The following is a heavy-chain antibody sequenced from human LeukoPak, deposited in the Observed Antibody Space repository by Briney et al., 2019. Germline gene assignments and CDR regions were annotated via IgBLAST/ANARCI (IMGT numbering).Heavy chain of an antibody. J-gene: IGHJ3*02. CDR2: IYPGDSDT. CDR1: GYTFTSYW. D-gene: IGHD6-19*01. CDR3: ATTLGPSSVAGTGAFDI. V-gene: IGHV5-51*01. Sequence: GESLKISCKGSGYTFTSYWIAWVRQVPGKGLEWMGIIYPGDSDTRYSPSFQGQVTISADKSMNTAYLQWSSLKASDTAMYYCATTLGPSSVAGTGAFDIWGQGTMVTVSS.